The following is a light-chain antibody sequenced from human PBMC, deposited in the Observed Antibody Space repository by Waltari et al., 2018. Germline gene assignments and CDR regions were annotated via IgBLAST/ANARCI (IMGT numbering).Light chain of an antibody. J-gene: IGLJ2*01. V-gene: IGLV1-47*01. CDR2: MSN. CDR3: AAWDDSLNVIL. Sequence: QSVLTQPPSASGTPGQRVPIACSGRNSHIGSNYVYWYQQLPGTTPKLVIYMSNQRPSGVPDRFSGSKSGTSASLAISGLRSDDEADYYCAAWDDSLNVILFGGGTKLTVL. CDR1: NSHIGSNY.